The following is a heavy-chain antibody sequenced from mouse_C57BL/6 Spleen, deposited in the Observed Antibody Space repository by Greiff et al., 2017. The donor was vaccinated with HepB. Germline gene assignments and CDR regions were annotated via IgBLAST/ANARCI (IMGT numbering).Heavy chain of an antibody. D-gene: IGHD2-2*01. CDR1: GYSFTGYY. CDR2: INPSTGGT. CDR3: ARSHYGYDWFAY. J-gene: IGHJ3*01. V-gene: IGHV1-42*01. Sequence: EVKLQQSGPELVKPGASVKISCKASGYSFTGYYMNWVKQSPEKSLEWIGEINPSTGGTTYNQKFKAKATLTVDKSSSTAYMQLKSLTSEDSAVYYCARSHYGYDWFAYWGQGTLVTVSA.